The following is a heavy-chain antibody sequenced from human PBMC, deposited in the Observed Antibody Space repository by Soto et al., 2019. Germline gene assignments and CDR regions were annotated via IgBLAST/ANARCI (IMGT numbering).Heavy chain of an antibody. J-gene: IGHJ5*02. CDR1: GGTFSSYA. D-gene: IGHD2-2*01. CDR2: IIPIFGTA. CDR3: ARDLRYCSSTSCYNWFDP. Sequence: WASVKVSCKASGGTFSSYAISWVRQAPGQGLEWMGGIIPIFGTANYAQKFQGRVTITADKSTSTAYMELSSLRSEDTAVYYCARDLRYCSSTSCYNWFDPWGQGTLVTVSS. V-gene: IGHV1-69*06.